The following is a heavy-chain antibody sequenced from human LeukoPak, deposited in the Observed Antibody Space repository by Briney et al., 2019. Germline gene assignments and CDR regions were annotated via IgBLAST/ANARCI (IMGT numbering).Heavy chain of an antibody. D-gene: IGHD1-26*01. V-gene: IGHV1-18*01. J-gene: IGHJ5*02. CDR1: GYTFTSYG. Sequence: GASVKVSCKASGYTFTSYGISRVRQAPGQGLEWMGWISAYNGNTNYAQKLQGRVTMTTDTSTSTAYMELRSLRSDDTAVYYCAREAAATGYNWFDPWGQGTLVTVSS. CDR2: ISAYNGNT. CDR3: AREAAATGYNWFDP.